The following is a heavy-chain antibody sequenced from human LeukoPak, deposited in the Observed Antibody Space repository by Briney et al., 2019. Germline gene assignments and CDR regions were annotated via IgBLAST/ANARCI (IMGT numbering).Heavy chain of an antibody. CDR2: INPNSGGT. Sequence: GASVKVSCKASGYTFTGYYMHWVRQAPGQGLEWMGWINPNSGGTNYAQKFQGRVTMTRDTSISTAYMELSRLRSDDTAVYYCARDLKTITDAYSYWGQGTLVTVSS. J-gene: IGHJ4*02. V-gene: IGHV1-2*02. CDR3: ARDLKTITDAYSY. D-gene: IGHD5-12*01. CDR1: GYTFTGYY.